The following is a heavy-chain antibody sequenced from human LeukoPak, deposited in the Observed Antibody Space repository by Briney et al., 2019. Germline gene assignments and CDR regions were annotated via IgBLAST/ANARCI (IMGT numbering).Heavy chain of an antibody. CDR3: ARVLSSYDY. D-gene: IGHD6-19*01. CDR1: GFTFSSYA. J-gene: IGHJ4*02. CDR2: INHSGST. V-gene: IGHV4-34*01. Sequence: PGGSLRLSCAASGFTFSSYAMSWVRQAPGKGLEWIGEINHSGSTNYNPSLKSRVTISVDTSKNQFSLKLSSVTAADTAVYYCARVLSSYDYWGQGTLVTVSS.